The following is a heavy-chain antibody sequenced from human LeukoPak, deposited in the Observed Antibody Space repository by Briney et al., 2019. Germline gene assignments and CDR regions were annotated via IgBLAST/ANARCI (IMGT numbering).Heavy chain of an antibody. CDR2: INSDGSST. D-gene: IGHD2-15*01. J-gene: IGHJ3*02. Sequence: GWSLRLSCAASGFTFSSYWMHWVRQAPGKGLVWVSRINSDGSSTSYADSVKGRFTISRDNAKNTLYLQMNSLRAEDTAVYYCAREGLGYCSGGSCYEEDNDAFDIWGQGTMVTVSS. V-gene: IGHV3-74*01. CDR1: GFTFSSYW. CDR3: AREGLGYCSGGSCYEEDNDAFDI.